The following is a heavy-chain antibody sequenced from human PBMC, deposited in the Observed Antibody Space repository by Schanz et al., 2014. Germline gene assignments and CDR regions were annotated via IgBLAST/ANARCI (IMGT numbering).Heavy chain of an antibody. V-gene: IGHV3-30-3*01. CDR1: GFTFSSYA. J-gene: IGHJ4*02. CDR2: ISNDGSIK. D-gene: IGHD5-12*01. Sequence: QVQLLQFGGGVVQPGRSLRLSCAASGFTFSSYAMHWVRQAPGKGLEWVALISNDGSIKYYADSVEGRFTISRDNSRNPLYLKLNSQRTEDTAVYSCASPSGYSDYGTYFDFWGQGTLVTVSS. CDR3: ASPSGYSDYGTYFDF.